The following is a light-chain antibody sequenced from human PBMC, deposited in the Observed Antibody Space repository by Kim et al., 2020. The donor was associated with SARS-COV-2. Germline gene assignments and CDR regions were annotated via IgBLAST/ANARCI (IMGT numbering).Light chain of an antibody. Sequence: AGKTATITCGGNNVGSKSVHWYQQKPGQAPMLVISFDNDRPSGIPERFSGSNSGNTATLSITRVEVGDEADYYCQVWDTSSDHMVFGGGTQLTVL. V-gene: IGLV3-21*04. CDR3: QVWDTSSDHMV. J-gene: IGLJ2*01. CDR1: NVGSKS. CDR2: FDN.